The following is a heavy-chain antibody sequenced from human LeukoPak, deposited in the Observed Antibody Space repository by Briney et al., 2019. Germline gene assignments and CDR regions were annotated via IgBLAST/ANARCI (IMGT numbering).Heavy chain of an antibody. CDR1: GFIFSASA. CDR3: TRGDVTHFDY. V-gene: IGHV3-73*01. Sequence: GGSLRLSCAASGFIFSASAVHWVRQASGKGLEWVGRIRSKVYSYATMYGASVKGRFTISRDDSKKTAYLQMNSLKTEDTAVYYCTRGDVTHFDYWGQGTLVTVSS. J-gene: IGHJ4*02. CDR2: IRSKVYSYAT. D-gene: IGHD3-10*01.